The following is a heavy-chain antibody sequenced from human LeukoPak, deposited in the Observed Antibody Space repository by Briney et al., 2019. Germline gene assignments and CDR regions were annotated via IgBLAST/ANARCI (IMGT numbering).Heavy chain of an antibody. J-gene: IGHJ4*02. CDR1: GFTFSSYS. V-gene: IGHV3-48*01. Sequence: GGPLRLSCAASGFTFSSYSMNWVRQAPGKGLEWVSYISSSSSTIYYADSVKGRFTISRDSSKNTLYQQMNSLRPEDTAVYYCARARPSMWIDYWGQGTLVTVSS. CDR3: ARARPSMWIDY. CDR2: ISSSSSTI. D-gene: IGHD5-12*01.